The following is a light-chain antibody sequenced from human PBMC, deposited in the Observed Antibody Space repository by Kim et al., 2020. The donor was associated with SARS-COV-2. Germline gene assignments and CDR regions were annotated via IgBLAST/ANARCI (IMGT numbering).Light chain of an antibody. CDR3: CSYAGSYTSYL. V-gene: IGLV2-11*01. J-gene: IGLJ1*01. CDR2: DVS. Sequence: QSVTISCTGTSSDVGAYNYVSWNQQHPGKAPKLMIYDVSKRPSGVPDRFSGSKSGNTASLTISGLQAEDEADYYCCSYAGSYTSYLFGSGTKVTVL. CDR1: SSDVGAYNY.